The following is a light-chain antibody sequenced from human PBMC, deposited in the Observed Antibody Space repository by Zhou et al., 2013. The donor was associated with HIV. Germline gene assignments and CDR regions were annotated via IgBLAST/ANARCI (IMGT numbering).Light chain of an antibody. V-gene: IGKV1-39*01. CDR1: QNIASY. CDR2: GVS. J-gene: IGKJ2*01. Sequence: DIQMTQSPSSLSASVGDRVTITCRASQNIASYLNWYQQKPGKAPELLIYGVSNLQSGVPSRFSGSGSGTDFTLTVSSLQPEDFATYSCQQSHSTPYTFGQGTKLEI. CDR3: QQSHSTPYT.